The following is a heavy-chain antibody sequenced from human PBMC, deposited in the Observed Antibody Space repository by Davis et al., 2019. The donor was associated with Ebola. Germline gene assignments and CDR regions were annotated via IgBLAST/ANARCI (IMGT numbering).Heavy chain of an antibody. D-gene: IGHD1-1*01. J-gene: IGHJ4*02. Sequence: ASVKVSCKASGYTFTGYYMHWVRQAPGQGLEWMVRINPNIGGTDYAQKFQGRVTMTRDTSMSTAYMELRRLRSDDTAMYYCARAQFPTTSDHWGQGTLVTVSS. CDR3: ARAQFPTTSDH. CDR2: INPNIGGT. CDR1: GYTFTGYY. V-gene: IGHV1-2*06.